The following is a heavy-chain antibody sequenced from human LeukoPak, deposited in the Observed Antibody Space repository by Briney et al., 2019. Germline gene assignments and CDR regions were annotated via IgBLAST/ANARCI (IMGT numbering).Heavy chain of an antibody. CDR2: ISIYNGNT. Sequence: GASVKVSCKASGYTFTNYGISWVRQAPGQGLEWMGWISIYNGNTTYAQKLQGRITMTTDSSTSTAYLELRGLRSDDTAAYYCARDQKSGIASLWRHWGQGTLVSVSS. J-gene: IGHJ4*02. V-gene: IGHV1-18*04. D-gene: IGHD3-3*01. CDR3: ARDQKSGIASLWRH. CDR1: GYTFTNYG.